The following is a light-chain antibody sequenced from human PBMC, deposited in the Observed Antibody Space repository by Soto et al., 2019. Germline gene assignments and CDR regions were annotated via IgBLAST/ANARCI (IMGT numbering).Light chain of an antibody. CDR2: EAS. CDR1: SSDVGGYNF. CDR3: SSRATNAGGDNWV. V-gene: IGLV2-8*01. J-gene: IGLJ3*02. Sequence: QSAQTQPPSASGSPGQSVTISCTGTSSDVGGYNFVSWYQQHPDKAPKLMIYEASKRPSGVPDRFSGSKSGNTASLTVSGLQAEDEADYYCSSRATNAGGDNWVFGGGTKLTVL.